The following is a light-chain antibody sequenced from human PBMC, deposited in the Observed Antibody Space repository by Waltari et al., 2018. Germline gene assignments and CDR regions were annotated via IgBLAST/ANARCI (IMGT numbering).Light chain of an antibody. J-gene: IGLJ3*02. Sequence: QSALTQPASVSGSPGQSITISCTGTSSDVGLYNYVSWYQQHPGIVPKLMIFDVTNRPSGVSSRFSGSKSGNTASLTISGLQTEDEADYYCSSYTISSTWVFAGGTKLTVL. CDR1: SSDVGLYNY. V-gene: IGLV2-14*03. CDR3: SSYTISSTWV. CDR2: DVT.